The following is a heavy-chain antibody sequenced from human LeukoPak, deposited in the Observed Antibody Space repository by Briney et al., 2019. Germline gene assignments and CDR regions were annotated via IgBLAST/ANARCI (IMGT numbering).Heavy chain of an antibody. CDR2: ISAYNGNT. D-gene: IGHD3-3*01. V-gene: IGHV1-18*01. Sequence: ASVKVSCKASGYTFTSYGIGWVRQAPGQGLEWMGWISAYNGNTNYAQKLQGRVTMTTDTSTSTAYMELRSLRSDDTAVYYCARDLNDFWSGYYTDYWGQGTLVTVSS. J-gene: IGHJ4*02. CDR3: ARDLNDFWSGYYTDY. CDR1: GYTFTSYG.